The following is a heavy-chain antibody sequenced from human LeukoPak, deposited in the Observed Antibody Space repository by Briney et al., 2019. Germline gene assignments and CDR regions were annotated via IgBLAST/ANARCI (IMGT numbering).Heavy chain of an antibody. J-gene: IGHJ4*02. V-gene: IGHV4-4*08. CDR1: GASLTNYY. CDR2: IIHGARTTGKT. CDR3: AKRGGRSRDRFH. D-gene: IGHD3-16*01. Sequence: PSETLRLTCRVSGASLTNYYWNWIRQPPGKGLEWIGSIIHGARTTGKTNYSPSLESLVKISIDTARAQFSLKLSSVTVADTAVYYCAKRGGRSRDRFHWGRGVLVTVSS.